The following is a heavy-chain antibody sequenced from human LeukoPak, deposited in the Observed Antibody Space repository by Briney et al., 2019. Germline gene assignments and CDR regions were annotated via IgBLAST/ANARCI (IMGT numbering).Heavy chain of an antibody. CDR2: INAGNGNT. V-gene: IGHV1-3*01. J-gene: IGHJ5*02. D-gene: IGHD3-22*01. CDR1: GFTFMNYG. Sequence: GGSLRLSCAASGFTFMNYGMHWVRQAPGQRLEWMGRINAGNGNTKYSQKFQGRVTITRDTSASTAYMELSSLRSEDTAVYYCARDLRDDSSGYNNWFDPWGQGTLVTVSS. CDR3: ARDLRDDSSGYNNWFDP.